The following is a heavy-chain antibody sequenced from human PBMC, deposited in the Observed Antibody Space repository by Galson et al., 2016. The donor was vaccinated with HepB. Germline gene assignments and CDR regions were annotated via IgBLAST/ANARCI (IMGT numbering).Heavy chain of an antibody. V-gene: IGHV3-74*01. CDR3: ARESNPYAYNGIWSGYFFALDM. CDR2: IHIDGSST. D-gene: IGHD3-3*01. Sequence: SLRLSCAVSGFTFSSYWMHWVRQAPGKGLVWVSRIHIDGSSTHYADSVKGRFTISRDNTKNTLYLQMDSLRAEDTAVYYCARESNPYAYNGIWSGYFFALDMWGQGTMVTVSA. J-gene: IGHJ3*02. CDR1: GFTFSSYW.